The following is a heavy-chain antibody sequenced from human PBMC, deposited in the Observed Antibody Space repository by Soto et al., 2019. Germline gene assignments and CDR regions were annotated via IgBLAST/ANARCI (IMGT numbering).Heavy chain of an antibody. J-gene: IGHJ4*02. D-gene: IGHD6-19*01. V-gene: IGHV4-34*01. Sequence: SETLSLTCAVYGGSFSGYYWSWIRQPPGKGLEWIGEINHSGSTNYNPSLKSRVTISLDTSKNQFSLKLSSVTAADTAVYYCARGRVAVAYFDYWGQGTLVTVSS. CDR3: ARGRVAVAYFDY. CDR2: INHSGST. CDR1: GGSFSGYY.